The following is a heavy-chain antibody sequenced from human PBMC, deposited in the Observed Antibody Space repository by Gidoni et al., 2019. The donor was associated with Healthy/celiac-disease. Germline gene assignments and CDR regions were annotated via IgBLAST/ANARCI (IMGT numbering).Heavy chain of an antibody. J-gene: IGHJ5*02. V-gene: IGHV1-69*06. D-gene: IGHD3-22*01. CDR1: GGTFSSYA. Sequence: QVQLVQSGAEVKKPGSSVKVSCKASGGTFSSYAISWGRQAPGQGLEWMGGIIPIVGTANYAQKFQGRVTITADKSTSTAYMELSSLRSEDTAVYYCAREERDYYDSSGYSYVLGFDPWCQGTLVTVSS. CDR2: IIPIVGTA. CDR3: AREERDYYDSSGYSYVLGFDP.